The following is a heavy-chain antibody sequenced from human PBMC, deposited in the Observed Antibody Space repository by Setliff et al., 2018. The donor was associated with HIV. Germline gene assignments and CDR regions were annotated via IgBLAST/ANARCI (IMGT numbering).Heavy chain of an antibody. CDR1: GYTFTSCF. CDR2: FDPEDGET. V-gene: IGHV1-24*01. J-gene: IGHJ3*02. CDR3: ATVGPTIWGAFDI. Sequence: ASVKVSCKASGYTFTSCFMHWVRQAPGQGLEWMGGFDPEDGETIYAQKFQGRVTMTEDTSTDTAYMELSSLRSEDTAVYYCATVGPTIWGAFDIWGQGTMVTVSS. D-gene: IGHD3-16*01.